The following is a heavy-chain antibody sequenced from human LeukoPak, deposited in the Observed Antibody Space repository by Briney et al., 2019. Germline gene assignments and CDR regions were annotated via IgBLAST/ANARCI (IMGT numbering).Heavy chain of an antibody. Sequence: SETLSLTCTVSGGSISSSSYYWGWIRQPPGKGLEWIGSIYYSGSTYYNPSLKSRVTISVDTSKNQFSLKLSSVTAADTAVYYCARADGSYLDYWGQGTLVTVSS. CDR2: IYYSGST. J-gene: IGHJ4*02. CDR1: GGSISSSSYY. V-gene: IGHV4-39*07. CDR3: ARADGSYLDY. D-gene: IGHD1-26*01.